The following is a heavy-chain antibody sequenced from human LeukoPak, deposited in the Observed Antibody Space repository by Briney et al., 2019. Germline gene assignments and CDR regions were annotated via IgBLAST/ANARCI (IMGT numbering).Heavy chain of an antibody. D-gene: IGHD2-21*02. V-gene: IGHV1-18*01. CDR3: ARDLILPIVVVTATRGRNVDY. CDR1: GYTFTSYV. CDR2: ISAYNGNT. J-gene: IGHJ4*02. Sequence: ASVKVSCKASGYTFTSYVISWVRQAPGQGLEWMGWISAYNGNTNYAQKLQGRVTMTTDTSTSTAYMELRSLRSDDTAVYYCARDLILPIVVVTATRGRNVDYWGQGTLVTVSS.